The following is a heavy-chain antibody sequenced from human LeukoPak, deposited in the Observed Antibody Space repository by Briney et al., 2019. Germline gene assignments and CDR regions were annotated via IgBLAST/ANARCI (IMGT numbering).Heavy chain of an antibody. CDR1: AFTFSSYA. J-gene: IGHJ4*02. CDR3: AKVGTYEILTGYSPHLDY. CDR2: TSGGGGST. V-gene: IGHV3-23*01. D-gene: IGHD3-9*01. Sequence: GGSLRLSCAASAFTFSSYAMTWVRQTPGKGLEWVSDTSGGGGSTYYADSVKGRFTISRDNSKDTLYLQLNSLRAEDTAVYYCAKVGTYEILTGYSPHLDYWGQGTLVTVSS.